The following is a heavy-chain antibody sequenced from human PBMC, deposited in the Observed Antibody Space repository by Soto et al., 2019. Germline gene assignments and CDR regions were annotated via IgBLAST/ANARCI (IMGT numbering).Heavy chain of an antibody. CDR3: AKDATAGSLYYFDY. Sequence: PGGSLRLSCATSGFTFDDYAMLWVRQAPGKGLEWVSGISWNSGSIDYADSVKGRFTISRDNAKNYLYLQMDSLIVEDTAFYYCAKDATAGSLYYFDYWGQGTQVTVSS. J-gene: IGHJ4*02. D-gene: IGHD6-25*01. CDR2: ISWNSGSI. V-gene: IGHV3-9*01. CDR1: GFTFDDYA.